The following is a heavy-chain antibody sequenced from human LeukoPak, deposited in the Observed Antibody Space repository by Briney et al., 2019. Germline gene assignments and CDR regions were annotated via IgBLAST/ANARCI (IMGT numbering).Heavy chain of an antibody. J-gene: IGHJ3*02. CDR2: IKQDGSEK. Sequence: QSGGSLRLSCAASGFTFSSYWMSWVRQAPGKGLEWVANIKQDGSEKYYVDSVKGRFTISRDNAKNSLYLQMNSLRAEDTAVYYCARDVRLGYCSGGSCAGVAFDIWGQGTMVTVS. D-gene: IGHD2-15*01. CDR3: ARDVRLGYCSGGSCAGVAFDI. V-gene: IGHV3-7*03. CDR1: GFTFSSYW.